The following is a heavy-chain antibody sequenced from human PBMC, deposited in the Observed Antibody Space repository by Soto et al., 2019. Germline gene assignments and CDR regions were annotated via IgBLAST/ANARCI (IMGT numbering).Heavy chain of an antibody. V-gene: IGHV4-39*01. D-gene: IGHD6-19*01. Sequence: QLQLQESGPGLVKPSETLSLTCTVSGGSISSSSYYWGWIRQPPGKGLEWIGSIYYSGSTYYNPSLKSRVTISVDTSKNQFSLKLSSVTAADTAVYYCARPIGRTAVAGTNWFDPWGQGTLVTVSS. CDR3: ARPIGRTAVAGTNWFDP. CDR2: IYYSGST. CDR1: GGSISSSSYY. J-gene: IGHJ5*02.